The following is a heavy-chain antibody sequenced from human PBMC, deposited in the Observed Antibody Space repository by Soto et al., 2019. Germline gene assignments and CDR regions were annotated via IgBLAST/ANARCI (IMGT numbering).Heavy chain of an antibody. J-gene: IGHJ4*02. D-gene: IGHD3-3*01. CDR1: GFTFSSYG. CDR2: ISYDGSNK. CDR3: AKAGVTIFGVARY. V-gene: IGHV3-30*18. Sequence: GGSLRLSCAASGFTFSSYGMHWVRQAQGKGLEWVAVISYDGSNKYYADSVKGRFTISRGNSKNTLYVQMNSLRAEDTAVYYCAKAGVTIFGVARYWGQGSLVTVSS.